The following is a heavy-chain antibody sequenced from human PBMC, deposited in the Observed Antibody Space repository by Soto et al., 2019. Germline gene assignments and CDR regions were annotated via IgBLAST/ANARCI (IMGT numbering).Heavy chain of an antibody. D-gene: IGHD3-9*01. J-gene: IGHJ5*02. V-gene: IGHV3-23*01. Sequence: PGGSLRLSCAASGFTFSSYAMSWVRQAPGKGLEWVSAISGSGGSTYYADSVKGRFTISRDNSKNTLYLQMNSLRAEDTAVYYCAKASYYDILTGYSDWFDPWGQGTLVTVSS. CDR3: AKASYYDILTGYSDWFDP. CDR2: ISGSGGST. CDR1: GFTFSSYA.